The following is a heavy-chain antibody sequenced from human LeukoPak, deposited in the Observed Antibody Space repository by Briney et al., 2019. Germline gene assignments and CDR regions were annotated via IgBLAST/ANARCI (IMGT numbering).Heavy chain of an antibody. CDR2: INKDGGEK. CDR1: GFTFSSYW. Sequence: GGSLRLSCAASGFTFSSYWMSWVRQAPGKGLEWVANINKDGGEKYYVDSVKGRFTISRDNAKNSLYLQMNSLRAEDTAVYYCARAADSYHYFDYWGQGTLVTVSS. J-gene: IGHJ4*02. D-gene: IGHD3-10*01. CDR3: ARAADSYHYFDY. V-gene: IGHV3-7*03.